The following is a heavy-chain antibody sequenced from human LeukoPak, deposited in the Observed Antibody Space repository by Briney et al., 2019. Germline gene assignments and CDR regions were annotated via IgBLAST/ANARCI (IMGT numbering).Heavy chain of an antibody. J-gene: IGHJ3*02. Sequence: SETLSLTCAVYGGSFSGYYWSWIRQPPGKGLEWIGEINHSGSTNYNPSLESRVTISVDTSKNQFSLKLSSVTAADTAVYYCARGGIAVAGFDIWGQGTMVTVSS. V-gene: IGHV4-34*01. CDR3: ARGGIAVAGFDI. D-gene: IGHD6-19*01. CDR1: GGSFSGYY. CDR2: INHSGST.